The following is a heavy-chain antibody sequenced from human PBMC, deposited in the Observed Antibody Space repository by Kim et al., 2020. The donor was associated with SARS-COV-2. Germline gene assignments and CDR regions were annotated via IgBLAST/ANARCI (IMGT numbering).Heavy chain of an antibody. D-gene: IGHD1-1*01. V-gene: IGHV4-4*02. J-gene: IGHJ4*02. Sequence: NYNPSLKSRVTISVDKSKNQFSLKLSSVTAADTAVYYCARVGTGTNPFDYWGQGTLVTVSS. CDR3: ARVGTGTNPFDY.